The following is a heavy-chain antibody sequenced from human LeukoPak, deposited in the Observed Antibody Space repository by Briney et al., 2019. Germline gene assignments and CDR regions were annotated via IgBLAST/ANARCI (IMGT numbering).Heavy chain of an antibody. Sequence: SVKVSCKASGGTFSSYAISWVRQAPGQGLEWMGGIIPIFGTANYAQKFQGRVTITADESTSTAYMELSSLRSEDTAVYYCARAMDIVVVPAASYDYWGQGTLDTVSS. D-gene: IGHD2-2*03. CDR1: GGTFSSYA. CDR3: ARAMDIVVVPAASYDY. V-gene: IGHV1-69*13. J-gene: IGHJ4*02. CDR2: IIPIFGTA.